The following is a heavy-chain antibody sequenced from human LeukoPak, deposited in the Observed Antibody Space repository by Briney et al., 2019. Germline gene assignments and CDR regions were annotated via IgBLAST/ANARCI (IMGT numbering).Heavy chain of an antibody. J-gene: IGHJ4*02. V-gene: IGHV3-48*02. Sequence: GGSLRLSCEASGFSLSISDMNWVRQAPGKGLEWVSYISSSSDLMSYVDSVKGRFTVSRDNAKNSLFLQMNSLRDEDTAVYYCARVLRGLYNLGDWGQGTLVTVSS. D-gene: IGHD3-10*01. CDR3: ARVLRGLYNLGD. CDR2: ISSSSDLM. CDR1: GFSLSISD.